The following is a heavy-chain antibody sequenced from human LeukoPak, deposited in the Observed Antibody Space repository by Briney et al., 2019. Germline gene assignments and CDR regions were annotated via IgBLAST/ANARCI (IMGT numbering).Heavy chain of an antibody. CDR1: GFTFSSYA. V-gene: IGHV3-23*01. J-gene: IGHJ4*02. CDR3: AKGNRGNCYSGLDY. CDR2: ISGSGGST. D-gene: IGHD2-15*01. Sequence: PGGSLRLSCAASGFTFSSYAMSWVRQAPGKGLEWVSAISGSGGSTYYADSVKGRFTISRDNSKNTLYLQMNSLRAEDTAVYYCAKGNRGNCYSGLDYWGQGTLVTVSS.